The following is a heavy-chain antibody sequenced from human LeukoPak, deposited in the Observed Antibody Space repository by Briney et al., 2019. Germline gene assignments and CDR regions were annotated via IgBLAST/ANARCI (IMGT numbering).Heavy chain of an antibody. D-gene: IGHD3-16*01. CDR3: ARGGRRF. Sequence: PGGSLRLSCAASGFTFSDYTMNLVRQAPGKGLEWVSSIGSSGAYIYYADSVKGRFTISRDNAKNSLYLQMNGLRGDDTAVYYCARGGRRFWGQGTLVTVSS. J-gene: IGHJ4*02. V-gene: IGHV3-21*06. CDR1: GFTFSDYT. CDR2: IGSSGAYI.